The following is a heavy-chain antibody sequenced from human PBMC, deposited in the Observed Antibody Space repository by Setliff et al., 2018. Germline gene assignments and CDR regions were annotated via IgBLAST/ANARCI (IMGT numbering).Heavy chain of an antibody. CDR2: SYRSGTT. CDR3: ARVDVEYCSGGTCYDWFDP. J-gene: IGHJ5*02. V-gene: IGHV4-59*11. CDR1: GGSISRPY. D-gene: IGHD2-15*01. Sequence: SETLSLTCSVSGGSISRPYWTWIRQAPGKGMEWIGYSYRSGTTNYNPSLKSRLSMSVDTSKNEFSLKLRFVTAADTAVYYCARVDVEYCSGGTCYDWFDPWGPGTLVTVSS.